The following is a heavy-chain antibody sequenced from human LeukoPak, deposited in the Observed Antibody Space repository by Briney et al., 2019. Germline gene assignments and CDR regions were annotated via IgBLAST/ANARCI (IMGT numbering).Heavy chain of an antibody. J-gene: IGHJ6*02. CDR2: IYYTGVI. D-gene: IGHD2-2*01. CDR1: GGSISGHY. CDR3: ARLTRLAPVGTTYYHGLDV. V-gene: IGHV4-59*08. Sequence: SETLSLTCTVSGGSISGHYWSWIRQPPGKGLEWIGHIYYTGVINYDPSLKSRVTMLVDTSKNQFSLKVTSVTAADTAVYYCARLTRLAPVGTTYYHGLDVWGQGSTVTVSS.